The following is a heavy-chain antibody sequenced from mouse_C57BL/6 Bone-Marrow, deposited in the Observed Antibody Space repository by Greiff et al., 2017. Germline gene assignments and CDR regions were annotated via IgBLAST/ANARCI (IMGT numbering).Heavy chain of an antibody. CDR3: ARPYYYGSSYAMDY. CDR1: GFTFSSYG. V-gene: IGHV5-6*02. D-gene: IGHD1-1*01. J-gene: IGHJ4*01. CDR2: ISSGGSYT. Sequence: DVKLVESGGDLVKPGGSLKLSCAASGFTFSSYGMSWVRQTPDKRLEWVATISSGGSYTYYPDSVKGRFTIARDNAKNTLYLQMSSLKSEDTAMYYCARPYYYGSSYAMDYWGQGTSVTVSS.